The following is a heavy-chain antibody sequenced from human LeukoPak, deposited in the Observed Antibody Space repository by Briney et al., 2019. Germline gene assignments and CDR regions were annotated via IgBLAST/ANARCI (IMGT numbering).Heavy chain of an antibody. CDR1: GSIFSSYW. CDR3: ARGVGIAATN. J-gene: IGHJ4*02. D-gene: IGHD6-13*01. CDR2: IYPGDSDT. V-gene: IGHV5-51*01. Sequence: PGASLQISGEGSGSIFSSYWSGWGRPLGGKGLESMAIIYPGDSDTRYSPSFQGPVTLSADKSISTAYLQWSTLKASDTAMYYCARGVGIAATNWGQGTLVTVSS.